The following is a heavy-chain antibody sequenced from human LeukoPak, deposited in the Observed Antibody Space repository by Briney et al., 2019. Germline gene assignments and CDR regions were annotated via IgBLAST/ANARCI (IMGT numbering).Heavy chain of an antibody. CDR2: IIPIFGTA. CDR1: GYTFTSYG. CDR3: ARDLYCSSTSCFIQH. D-gene: IGHD2-2*01. V-gene: IGHV1-69*13. J-gene: IGHJ1*01. Sequence: ASVKVSCKAPGYTFTSYGISWVRQAPGQGLEWMGGIIPIFGTANYAQKFQGSVTITADESTSTAYMELSSLRSEDTAVYYCARDLYCSSTSCFIQHWGQGTLVTVSS.